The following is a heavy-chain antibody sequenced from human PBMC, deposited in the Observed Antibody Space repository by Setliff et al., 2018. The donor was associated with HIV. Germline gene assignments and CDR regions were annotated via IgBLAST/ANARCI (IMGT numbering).Heavy chain of an antibody. V-gene: IGHV5-51*01. Sequence: HGESLNTPRQGPGYSFSTYWIAWVRQMPGRGLEVMGRIYPDDSDARYHPSFQGQVTIPADKSIRTAYLQWSRLKASDSAIFYCARYHLNYASGNTKTSGAYYFDSWGQGTLVTVSS. CDR1: GYSFSTYW. J-gene: IGHJ4*02. CDR2: IYPDDSDA. D-gene: IGHD3-10*01. CDR3: ARYHLNYASGNTKTSGAYYFDS.